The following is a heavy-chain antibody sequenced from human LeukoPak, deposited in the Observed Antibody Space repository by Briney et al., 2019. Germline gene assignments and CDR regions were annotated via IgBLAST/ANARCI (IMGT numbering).Heavy chain of an antibody. CDR3: ARDRGTTVTTYWFDP. CDR2: INPNSGGT. D-gene: IGHD4-17*01. V-gene: IGHV1-2*02. J-gene: IGHJ5*02. Sequence: ASVNVSCTASGYTFTGYYMHWVRQASGQGLEWMGWINPNSGGTNYAQKFQGRVTMTRDTSISTAYMELSRLRSDDTAVYYCARDRGTTVTTYWFDPWGQGTLVTVSS. CDR1: GYTFTGYY.